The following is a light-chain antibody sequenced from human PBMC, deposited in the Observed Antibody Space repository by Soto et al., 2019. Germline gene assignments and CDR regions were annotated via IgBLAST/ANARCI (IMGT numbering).Light chain of an antibody. V-gene: IGKV3-20*01. CDR1: EKISNNF. J-gene: IGKJ3*01. CDR3: QQYDTTPRA. Sequence: EIVLTQSPGSLSLSLEGRVTISCRASEKISNNFLAWYQQKPGQAPRLLIYGASSRATGIPDRFSGSRSGTHFILTISSLQPEDFAIYYCQQYDTTPRAFGPGTKVDIK. CDR2: GAS.